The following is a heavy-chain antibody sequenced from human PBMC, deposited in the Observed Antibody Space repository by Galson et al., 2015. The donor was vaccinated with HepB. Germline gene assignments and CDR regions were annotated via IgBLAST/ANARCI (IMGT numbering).Heavy chain of an antibody. CDR1: GFTFSSYS. D-gene: IGHD4-17*01. Sequence: SLRLSCAASGFTFSSYSMNWVRQAPGKGLEWVSSISSSSSYIYYADSVKGRFTISRDNAKNSLYLQMNSLRAEDTAVYYCARDHYGDYDYYYGMDVWGQGTTVTVSS. J-gene: IGHJ6*02. CDR3: ARDHYGDYDYYYGMDV. CDR2: ISSSSSYI. V-gene: IGHV3-21*01.